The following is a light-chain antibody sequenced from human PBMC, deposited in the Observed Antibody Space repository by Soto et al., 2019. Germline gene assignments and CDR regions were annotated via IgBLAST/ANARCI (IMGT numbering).Light chain of an antibody. Sequence: DIQLTQSPSFLSASVGDRVTITCRASQDITNYLAWYLQKPGKAPKLLISGASTLQSGVTSRFSGSGSGTEFTLTVSSLQPEDFATYYCQQLNAYPHNFGEGTKVDIK. CDR2: GAS. J-gene: IGKJ4*01. CDR3: QQLNAYPHN. CDR1: QDITNY. V-gene: IGKV1-9*01.